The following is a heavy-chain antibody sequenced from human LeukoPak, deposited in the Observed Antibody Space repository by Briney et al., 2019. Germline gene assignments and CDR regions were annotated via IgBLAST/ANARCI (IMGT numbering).Heavy chain of an antibody. J-gene: IGHJ5*02. D-gene: IGHD1-7*01. V-gene: IGHV3-11*01. CDR3: AREISTGTILFDP. CDR1: GFTFSDYY. CDR2: ISSSGSTI. Sequence: PGGSLRLSCAASGFTFSDYYMSWIRQAPGKWLEWVSYISSSGSTIYYADSVKGRFTISRDNAKNSLYLQMNSLRAEDTAVYYCAREISTGTILFDPWGQGTLVTVSS.